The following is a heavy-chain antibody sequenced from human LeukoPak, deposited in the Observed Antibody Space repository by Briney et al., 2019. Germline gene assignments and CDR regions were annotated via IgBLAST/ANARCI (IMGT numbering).Heavy chain of an antibody. J-gene: IGHJ3*02. CDR2: ISYDGSNK. CDR3: ARGRYSYGPAGQAFDI. V-gene: IGHV3-30*04. CDR1: GFTFSSYA. Sequence: GGSLRLSCAASGFTFSSYAMHWVRQAPGKGLEWVAVISYDGSNKYYADSVKGRFTISRDNSKNTLYLQMNSLRAEDTAVYYCARGRYSYGPAGQAFDIGGQGTMVTVSS. D-gene: IGHD5-18*01.